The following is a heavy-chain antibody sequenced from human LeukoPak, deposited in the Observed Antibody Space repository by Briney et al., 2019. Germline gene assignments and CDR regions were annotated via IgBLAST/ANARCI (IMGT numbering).Heavy chain of an antibody. Sequence: SETLSLTCAVYGGSFSGYYWSWIRQPPGKGLEWIGEINHSGSTNYNPSLKSRVTISVDTSKNQFSLKRSSVTAADTAVYYCARYFTIPYAMDVWGKGTTVTISS. V-gene: IGHV4-34*01. CDR3: ARYFTIPYAMDV. CDR1: GGSFSGYY. J-gene: IGHJ6*04. CDR2: INHSGST. D-gene: IGHD3-3*01.